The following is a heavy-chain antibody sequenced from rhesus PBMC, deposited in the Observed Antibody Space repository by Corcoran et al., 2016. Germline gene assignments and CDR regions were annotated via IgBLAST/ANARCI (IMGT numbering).Heavy chain of an antibody. V-gene: IGHV3S4*01. CDR2: ISSASSYI. Sequence: EVQLVESGGGLVQPGGSLRLSCAASGFTFSDYYMSWVRQGPGKGLEWVSSISSASSYIYYADSVKGRFTISRDNAKNSLSLQMNSLKTEDTAVYYCTRAYSNYHFDYWGQGVLVTVSS. CDR3: TRAYSNYHFDY. D-gene: IGHD4-23*01. CDR1: GFTFSDYY. J-gene: IGHJ4*01.